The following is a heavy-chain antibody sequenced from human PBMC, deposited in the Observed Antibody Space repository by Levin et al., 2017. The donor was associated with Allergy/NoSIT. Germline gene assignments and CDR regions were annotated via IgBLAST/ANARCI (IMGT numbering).Heavy chain of an antibody. CDR3: AKDTEQCLDY. CDR2: ISYDGSNK. D-gene: IGHD6-19*01. J-gene: IGHJ4*02. Sequence: GESLKISCAASGFTFSSYGMHWVRQAPGKGLEWVAVISYDGSNKYYADSVKGRFTISRDNSKNTLYLQMNSLRAEDTAVYYCAKDTEQCLDYWGQGTLVTVSS. CDR1: GFTFSSYG. V-gene: IGHV3-30*18.